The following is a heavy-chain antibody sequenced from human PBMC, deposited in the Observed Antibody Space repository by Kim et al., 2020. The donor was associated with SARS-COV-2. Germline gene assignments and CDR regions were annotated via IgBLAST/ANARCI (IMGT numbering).Heavy chain of an antibody. V-gene: IGHV3-74*01. J-gene: IGHJ4*01. Sequence: GGSLRLSCAASGFNFKNYWMHWFRQTPGGGLVWVACIVSDGTAIYYADAVKGRFIISRDNAKETLSLQMNSLRAEDTAVYFCVRDLSPAGEEFDSWGQGPLVTVSS. CDR2: IVSDGTAI. D-gene: IGHD3-16*01. CDR3: VRDLSPAGEEFDS. CDR1: GFNFKNYW.